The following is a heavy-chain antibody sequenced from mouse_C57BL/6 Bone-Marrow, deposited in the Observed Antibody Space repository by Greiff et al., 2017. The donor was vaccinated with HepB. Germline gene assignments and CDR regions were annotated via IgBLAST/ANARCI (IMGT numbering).Heavy chain of an antibody. CDR1: GYTFTDYY. CDR2: INPYNGGT. CDR3: ARGNCQAWIAY. J-gene: IGHJ3*01. D-gene: IGHD4-1*01. V-gene: IGHV1-19*01. Sequence: EVQLQQSGPVLVKPGASVKMSCKASGYTFTDYYMNWVKQSHGKSLEWIGVINPYNGGTSYNQKFKGKATLTVDKSSSTAYMELNSLTSEDSAVYYCARGNCQAWIAYWGQGTLVTVSA.